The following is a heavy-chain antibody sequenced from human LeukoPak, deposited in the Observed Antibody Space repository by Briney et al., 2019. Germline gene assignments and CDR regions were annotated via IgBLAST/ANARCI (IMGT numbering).Heavy chain of an antibody. Sequence: ASVKVSCKASGYTFTSYGISWVQQAPGQGLEWMGWISAYNGNTNYAQKLQGRVTMTTDTSTSTAYMELRSLRSDDTAVYYCARDTLGRAAPRAFDIWGQGTMVTVSS. D-gene: IGHD6-6*01. V-gene: IGHV1-18*01. CDR3: ARDTLGRAAPRAFDI. J-gene: IGHJ3*02. CDR1: GYTFTSYG. CDR2: ISAYNGNT.